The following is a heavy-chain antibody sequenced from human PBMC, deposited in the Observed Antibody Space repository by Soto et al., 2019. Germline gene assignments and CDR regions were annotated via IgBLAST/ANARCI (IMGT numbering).Heavy chain of an antibody. CDR3: ARAIYYGSGSYLADY. V-gene: IGHV3-30-3*01. J-gene: IGHJ4*02. CDR2: ISYDGSNK. Sequence: PGGSLRLSCAASGFTFSSYAMHWVRQAPGKGLEWVAVISYDGSNKYYADSLKGRFTISRDNSKNTLYLQMNSLRAEDTAVYYCARAIYYGSGSYLADYWGQGT. D-gene: IGHD3-10*01. CDR1: GFTFSSYA.